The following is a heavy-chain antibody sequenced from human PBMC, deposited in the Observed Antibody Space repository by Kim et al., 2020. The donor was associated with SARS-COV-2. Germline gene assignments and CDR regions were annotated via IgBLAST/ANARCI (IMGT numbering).Heavy chain of an antibody. Sequence: SETLSLTCTVSGGSISSSSYYWGWIRQPPGKGLEWIGSIYYSGSTYYNPSLKSRVTISVDTSKNQFSLKLSSVTAADTAVYYCARAPFITMLVVVQGYYCGMDVWGQETALPV. J-gene: IGHJ6*02. CDR2: IYYSGST. V-gene: IGHV4-39*01. D-gene: IGHD3-22*01. CDR1: GGSISSSSYY. CDR3: ARAPFITMLVVVQGYYCGMDV.